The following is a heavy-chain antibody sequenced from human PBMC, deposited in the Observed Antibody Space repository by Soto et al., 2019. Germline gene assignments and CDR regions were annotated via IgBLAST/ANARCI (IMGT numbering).Heavy chain of an antibody. V-gene: IGHV1-69*02. CDR3: ARAAVSKNWFDP. CDR2: IIPILGIA. CDR1: GGTFSSYT. Sequence: QVQLVHSGAEVKKPGSSVKVSCKASGGTFSSYTISWVRQAPGQGLEWMGRIIPILGIANYAQKFQGRVTITADKSTSTAYMELSSLRSEDTAVYYCARAAVSKNWFDPWGQGTLVTVSS. J-gene: IGHJ5*02. D-gene: IGHD3-16*01.